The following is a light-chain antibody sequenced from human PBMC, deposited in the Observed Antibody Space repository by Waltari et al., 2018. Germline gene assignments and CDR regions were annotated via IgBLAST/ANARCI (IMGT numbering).Light chain of an antibody. CDR3: CSYAGSYTWV. CDR1: SSDVGNYNL. J-gene: IGLJ3*02. Sequence: QSALTQPASVSGSPGQSITISCTGTSSDVGNYNLVSWYQQYPGKAPKVIIYDGNRRPSGVSDRFSGSKSGNTASLTISGVQAEDEADYYCCSYAGSYTWVFGGGTKLTVL. CDR2: DGN. V-gene: IGLV2-23*01.